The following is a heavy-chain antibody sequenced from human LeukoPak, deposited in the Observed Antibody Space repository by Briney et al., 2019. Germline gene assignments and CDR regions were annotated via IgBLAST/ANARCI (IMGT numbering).Heavy chain of an antibody. V-gene: IGHV3-21*01. CDR1: EFTFSVYT. D-gene: IGHD3-3*01. Sequence: SGGSLRLSCTASEFTFSVYTMNWVRQAPGKGLEWVSSISPSSSSIYYADSVRGRFTVSRDNAKKSLSLQMNSLRVEDTAIYYCARETYHDFWSGLNWFDPWGQGTLVTVSS. J-gene: IGHJ5*02. CDR3: ARETYHDFWSGLNWFDP. CDR2: ISPSSSSI.